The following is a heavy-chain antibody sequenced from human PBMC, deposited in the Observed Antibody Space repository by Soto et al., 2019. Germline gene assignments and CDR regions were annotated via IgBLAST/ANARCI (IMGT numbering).Heavy chain of an antibody. D-gene: IGHD3-10*01. CDR2: IYYNGNT. CDR1: GGSVRSGSYY. Sequence: QVQLQESGPGLVKSSETLSLTCTVSGGSVRSGSYYWSWVRQPPGKGLEWIGYIYYNGNTNYNPSLKSRVTLSVDSSQNQFSLKLTSATAADTAVYYCAREGIMADRTFDPWGQGTLVTVSS. V-gene: IGHV4-61*01. CDR3: AREGIMADRTFDP. J-gene: IGHJ5*02.